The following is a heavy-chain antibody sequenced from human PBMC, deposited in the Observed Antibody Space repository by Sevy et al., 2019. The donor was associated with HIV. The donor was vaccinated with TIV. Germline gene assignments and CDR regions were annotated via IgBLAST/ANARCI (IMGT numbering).Heavy chain of an antibody. J-gene: IGHJ3*02. V-gene: IGHV3-21*06. CDR2: ISGISNYI. CDR1: GFTFSSYS. D-gene: IGHD2-2*01. CDR3: ARTGCSITSCLTADAFDI. Sequence: GGSLRLSCAASGFTFSSYSMNWVRQAPGKGLEWVSSISGISNYIYYADSVKGRFTISRDNAKSSLYLQMNSLRAEDTAVYYCARTGCSITSCLTADAFDIWGQATLVTVSS.